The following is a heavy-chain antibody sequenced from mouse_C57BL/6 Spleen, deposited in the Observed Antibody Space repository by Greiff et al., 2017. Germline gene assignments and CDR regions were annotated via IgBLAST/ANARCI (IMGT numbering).Heavy chain of an antibody. CDR3: ARSEVTTVVEYYFDY. D-gene: IGHD1-1*01. CDR1: GYTFTSYW. CDR2: IYPGSGST. Sequence: QVQLQQPGPELVKPGASVKMSCKASGYTFTSYWITWVKQRPGQGLEWIGDIYPGSGSTNYNVKFKSKATLTVDTSSSAAYMQLSSLTSEDSAIYYGARSEVTTVVEYYFDYWGQGTTLTVSS. J-gene: IGHJ2*01. V-gene: IGHV1-55*01.